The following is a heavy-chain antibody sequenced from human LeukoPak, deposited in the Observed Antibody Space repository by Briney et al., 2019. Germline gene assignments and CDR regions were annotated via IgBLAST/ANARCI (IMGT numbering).Heavy chain of an antibody. CDR1: GGTFSSYA. J-gene: IGHJ5*02. CDR3: ARDIGGYNWGA. D-gene: IGHD5-24*01. CDR2: IIPIFGTA. V-gene: IGHV1-69*05. Sequence: SVKVSCKASGGTFSSYAISWVRQAPGQELEWMGRIIPIFGTANYAQKFQGRVTITTDESTSTAYMELSSLRSEDTAVYYCARDIGGYNWGAWGQGTLVTVSS.